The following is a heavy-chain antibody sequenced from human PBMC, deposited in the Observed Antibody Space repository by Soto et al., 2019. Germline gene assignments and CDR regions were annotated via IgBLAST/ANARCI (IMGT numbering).Heavy chain of an antibody. Sequence: QVQLLQSGAEVKKPGSSVKVSCKVSGGTFSNYAIDWVRLAPGHGLEWMGGIVPSFGTTYYTQKFQGRATIIADDSKTTAYLEMSSLRSEDTAIYYCARVEAVAGLYNYHGLDVWGQGTAVTVSS. CDR2: IVPSFGTT. J-gene: IGHJ6*02. CDR1: GGTFSNYA. D-gene: IGHD6-19*01. V-gene: IGHV1-69*12. CDR3: ARVEAVAGLYNYHGLDV.